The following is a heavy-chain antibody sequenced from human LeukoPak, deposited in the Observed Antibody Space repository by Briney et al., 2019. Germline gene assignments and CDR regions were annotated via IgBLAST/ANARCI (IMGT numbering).Heavy chain of an antibody. V-gene: IGHV3-66*01. Sequence: GGSLRLSCAASGFTVSSNYMSWVRQAPGKGLEWVSVIYSGGSTYYADSVKGRFTISRDNSKNTLYLQMNSLRAEDTAVYYCAREGVATVTVRFDYWGQGTLVTVSS. D-gene: IGHD5-12*01. CDR2: IYSGGST. J-gene: IGHJ4*02. CDR1: GFTVSSNY. CDR3: AREGVATVTVRFDY.